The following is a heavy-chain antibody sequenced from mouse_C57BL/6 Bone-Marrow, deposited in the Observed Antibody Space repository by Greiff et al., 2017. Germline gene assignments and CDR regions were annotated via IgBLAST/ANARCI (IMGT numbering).Heavy chain of an antibody. CDR1: GYTFTSYW. CDR2: IYPTSGRT. V-gene: IGHV1-55*01. CDR3: ARSGPLGRSFDY. J-gene: IGHJ2*01. D-gene: IGHD4-1*01. Sequence: QVQLQQPGAELVKPGASVKMSCKASGYTFTSYWLTWVKQRPGQGLEWIGDIYPTSGRTNYNEKFKSKAILTVDTSSNPAFMQLSSLTSEDSAVFYCARSGPLGRSFDYWGQGTTLTVSS.